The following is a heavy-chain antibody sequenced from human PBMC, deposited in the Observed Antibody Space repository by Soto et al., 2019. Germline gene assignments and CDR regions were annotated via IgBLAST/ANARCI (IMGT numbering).Heavy chain of an antibody. D-gene: IGHD2-21*02. V-gene: IGHV1-18*01. CDR1: GYTFTSYG. CDR2: ISAYNGNT. CDR3: ARDRWVGTYYYYYGMDV. J-gene: IGHJ6*02. Sequence: ASVKVSCKASGYTFTSYGISWVRQAPGRGLEWMGWISAYNGNTNYAQKLQGRVTMTTDTSTSTAYMELRSLRSDDKAVYYCARDRWVGTYYYYYGMDVWGQGTTVGVS.